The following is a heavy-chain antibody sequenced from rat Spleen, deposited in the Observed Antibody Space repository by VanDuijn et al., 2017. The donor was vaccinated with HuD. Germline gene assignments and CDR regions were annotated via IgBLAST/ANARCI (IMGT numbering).Heavy chain of an antibody. Sequence: EVQLVETGGGLVQPGSFLKLSCVASGFTFNNYWMTWVRQAPKKGLEWVATISTSGSRTYYPDSVKGRFTISRDNAKSTLYLQMDSLRSEDTATYYCARQRAALYPDYFDYWGQGVMVTVSS. J-gene: IGHJ2*01. CDR3: ARQRAALYPDYFDY. CDR2: ISTSGSRT. CDR1: GFTFNNYW. D-gene: IGHD1-2*01. V-gene: IGHV5-25*01.